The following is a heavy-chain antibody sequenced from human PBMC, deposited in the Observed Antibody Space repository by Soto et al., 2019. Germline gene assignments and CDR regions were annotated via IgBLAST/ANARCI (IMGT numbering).Heavy chain of an antibody. CDR3: ARGGGSYYYDSSGSEY. D-gene: IGHD3-22*01. J-gene: IGHJ4*02. V-gene: IGHV3-53*02. CDR1: GFTVSSNY. Sequence: EVQLVETGGGLIQPGGSLRLSCAASGFTVSSNYMSWVRQAPGKGLEWVSVIYSGGTRYYADSVKGRFSISRDNSKNTVYLHMSSLRAEDTAVYYCARGGGSYYYDSSGSEYWGQGTLVTVSS. CDR2: IYSGGTR.